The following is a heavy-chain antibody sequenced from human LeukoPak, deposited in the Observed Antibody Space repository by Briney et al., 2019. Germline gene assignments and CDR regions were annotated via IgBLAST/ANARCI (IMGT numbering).Heavy chain of an antibody. CDR2: ISYDGSNK. Sequence: PGRSLRLSCAPSGVTVSSYAIHSARQAPGKGLEWVAVISYDGSNKYYADSVKGRFTISRDNSKNTLYLQMNSLRAEDTAVYYCARGHDAFDIWGQGTMVTVSS. J-gene: IGHJ3*02. CDR3: ARGHDAFDI. CDR1: GVTVSSYA. V-gene: IGHV3-30-3*01.